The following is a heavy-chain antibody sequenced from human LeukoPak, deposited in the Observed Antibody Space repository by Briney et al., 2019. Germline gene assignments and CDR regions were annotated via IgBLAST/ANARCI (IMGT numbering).Heavy chain of an antibody. J-gene: IGHJ4*02. D-gene: IGHD1-14*01. CDR3: ARSKPSLPFDF. V-gene: IGHV3-48*02. Sequence: AGGSLRLSCAASGFTLSSHTMNWVGQPPGKGLEGVSCISSGGSTIYYADSVKGRFTISRDTAKNSLFLQMNSLRDEDTAVYYCARSKPSLPFDFWGQGTLVTVSS. CDR2: ISSGGSTI. CDR1: GFTLSSHT.